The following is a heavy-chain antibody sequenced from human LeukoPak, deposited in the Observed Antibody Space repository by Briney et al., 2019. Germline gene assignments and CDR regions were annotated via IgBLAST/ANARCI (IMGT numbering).Heavy chain of an antibody. V-gene: IGHV4-39*07. CDR1: GGSISSGSYY. CDR2: INHSGST. D-gene: IGHD5-24*01. Sequence: PSETLSLTCTVSGGSISSGSYYWSWIRQPPGKGLEWIGEINHSGSTNYNPSLKSRVTISVDTSKNQFSLKPSSVTAADTAVYYCARVRRDGYNFYFDYWGQGTLVTVSS. CDR3: ARVRRDGYNFYFDY. J-gene: IGHJ4*02.